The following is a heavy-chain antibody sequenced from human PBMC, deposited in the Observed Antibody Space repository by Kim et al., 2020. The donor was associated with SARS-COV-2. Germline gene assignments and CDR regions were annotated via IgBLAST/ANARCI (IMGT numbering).Heavy chain of an antibody. Sequence: GGSLRLSCAASGFTFSSYSMNWVRQAPGKGLEWVSSISSSSSYIYYADSVKGRFTISRDNAKNSLYLQMNSLRAEDTAVYYCATLGGGTGWGPDYWGQGTLVTVSS. CDR3: ATLGGGTGWGPDY. CDR2: ISSSSSYI. V-gene: IGHV3-21*01. D-gene: IGHD7-27*01. CDR1: GFTFSSYS. J-gene: IGHJ4*02.